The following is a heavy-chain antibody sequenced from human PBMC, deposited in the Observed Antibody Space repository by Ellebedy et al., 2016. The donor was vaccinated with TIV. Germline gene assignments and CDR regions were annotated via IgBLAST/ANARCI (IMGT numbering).Heavy chain of an antibody. CDR2: VSFYNGHT. D-gene: IGHD3-10*01. CDR1: GYTFTGYF. J-gene: IGHJ3*02. CDR3: ARDFFHGSTTYYDGFDT. Sequence: AASVKVSCKAFGYTFTGYFMHWVRQAPGQGLEWVGWVSFYNGHTKYAQSLQGRVTMTTDTSTSTAYMELRSLTSDDTAIYYCARDFFHGSTTYYDGFDTWGQGTMVTVSS. V-gene: IGHV1-18*04.